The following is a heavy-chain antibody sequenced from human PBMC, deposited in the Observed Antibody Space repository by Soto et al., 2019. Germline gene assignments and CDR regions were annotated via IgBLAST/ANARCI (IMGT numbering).Heavy chain of an antibody. V-gene: IGHV4-31*03. CDR1: GGSISSGGYY. Sequence: SETLSLTCTVSGGSISSGGYYWSWIRQHPGKGLEWIGYIYYSGSTYYNPSLKSRVTISVDTSKNQFSLKLSSVTAADTAVYYRARVFGFGGMDVWGQGTTVTVS. CDR3: ARVFGFGGMDV. J-gene: IGHJ6*02. D-gene: IGHD3-10*01. CDR2: IYYSGST.